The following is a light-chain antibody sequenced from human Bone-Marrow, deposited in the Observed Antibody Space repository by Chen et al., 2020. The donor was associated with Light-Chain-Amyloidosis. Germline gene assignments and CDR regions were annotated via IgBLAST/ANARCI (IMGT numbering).Light chain of an antibody. CDR2: EGS. CDR1: RSDVGGSNL. V-gene: IGLV2-23*01. J-gene: IGLJ2*01. CDR3: CSSVGSSTFVV. Sequence: QSALTQPASVSGSPRQSITISCAGTRSDVGGSNLVSWYQQHQGKAPKLMIYEGSKRPSAVSNRFSGSKSGHTASLTISGLQAEDEADHYCCSSVGSSTFVVFGGGTKLTVL.